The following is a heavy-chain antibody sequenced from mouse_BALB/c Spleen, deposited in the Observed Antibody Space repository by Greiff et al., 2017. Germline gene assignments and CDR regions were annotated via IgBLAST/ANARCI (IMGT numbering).Heavy chain of an antibody. J-gene: IGHJ1*01. CDR3: ARTNWDGYFDV. V-gene: IGHV3-2*02. D-gene: IGHD4-1*01. CDR1: GYSITSDYA. Sequence: EVQGVESGPGLVKPSQSLSLTCTVTGYSITSDYAWNWIRQFPGNKLEWMGYISYSGSTSYNPSLKSRISITRDTSKNQFFLQLNSVTTEDTATYYCARTNWDGYFDVWGAGTTVTVSS. CDR2: ISYSGST.